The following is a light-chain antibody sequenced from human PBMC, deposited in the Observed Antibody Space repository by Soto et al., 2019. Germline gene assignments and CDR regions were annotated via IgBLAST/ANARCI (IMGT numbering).Light chain of an antibody. CDR2: KAS. CDR1: QSISRW. CDR3: QQYNSYSPWT. V-gene: IGKV1-5*03. Sequence: IQMTQSPSTLTAPVVDSVTITHRASQSISRWLAWYQQKPGKAPKLLIYKASSLESGVPARFSGSGSGTEFTLTISSLQPDDFATYYCQQYNSYSPWTFGQGTKVDNK. J-gene: IGKJ1*01.